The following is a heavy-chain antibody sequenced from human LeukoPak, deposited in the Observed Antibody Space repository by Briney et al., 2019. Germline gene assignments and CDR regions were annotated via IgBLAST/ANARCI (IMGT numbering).Heavy chain of an antibody. CDR3: AKDGVTTPHYYYYYMDV. V-gene: IGHV3-48*03. CDR1: GFTFSSYE. CDR2: ISSSGSTI. Sequence: PGGSLRLSCAASGFTFSSYEMNWVRQAPGKGLEWVSYISSSGSTIYYADSVKGRFTISRDNAKNTLYLQMNSLRAEDTAVYYCAKDGVTTPHYYYYYMDVWGKGTTVTVSS. J-gene: IGHJ6*03. D-gene: IGHD4-17*01.